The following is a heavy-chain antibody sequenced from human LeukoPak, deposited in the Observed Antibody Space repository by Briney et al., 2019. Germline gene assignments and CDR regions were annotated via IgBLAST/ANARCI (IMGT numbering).Heavy chain of an antibody. CDR1: GYTFTGYY. CDR3: ARDRERVVATMGYY. CDR2: ISAYNGNT. J-gene: IGHJ4*02. V-gene: IGHV1-18*04. Sequence: GASVTVSCKASGYTFTGYYMHWVRQAPGQGLEWMGWISAYNGNTNYAQKLQGRVTMTTDTSTSTAYMELRSLRSDDTAVYYCARDRERVVATMGYYWGQGTLVTVSS. D-gene: IGHD5-12*01.